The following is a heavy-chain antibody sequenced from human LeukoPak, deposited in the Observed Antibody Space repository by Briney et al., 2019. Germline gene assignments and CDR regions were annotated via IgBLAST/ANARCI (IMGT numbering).Heavy chain of an antibody. CDR2: IYYSGST. CDR1: GGSISSSSYY. V-gene: IGHV4-39*07. Sequence: PSETLSLTCTVSGGSISSSSYYWGWIRQPPGKGLEWIGSIYYSGSTYYNPSLKSRVTISVDTSKNQFSLKLSSVTAADTAVYYCARGVGPYYYYMDVWGKGTTVTISS. CDR3: ARGVGPYYYYMDV. J-gene: IGHJ6*03.